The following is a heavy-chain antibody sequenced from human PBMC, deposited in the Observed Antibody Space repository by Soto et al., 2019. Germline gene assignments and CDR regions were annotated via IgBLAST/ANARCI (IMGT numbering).Heavy chain of an antibody. J-gene: IGHJ4*02. Sequence: EVQLLESGGGLVQPGGSLRLSCAASGFTFSSYAMSWVRQAPGKGLEWVSAISGSGGSTYYADSVKGRFTISRDNSKNTLYLQMNSLRAEGTAVYYCAKGRRRKNYYDSSGYEFDYWGQGTLVTVSS. V-gene: IGHV3-23*01. CDR1: GFTFSSYA. D-gene: IGHD3-22*01. CDR3: AKGRRRKNYYDSSGYEFDY. CDR2: ISGSGGST.